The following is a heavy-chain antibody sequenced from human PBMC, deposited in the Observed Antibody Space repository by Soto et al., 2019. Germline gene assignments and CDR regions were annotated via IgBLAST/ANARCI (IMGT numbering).Heavy chain of an antibody. CDR3: ARGGAMGVDY. CDR2: VYFDGITT. CDR1: GFTFNTHW. V-gene: IGHV3-74*01. J-gene: IGHJ4*02. D-gene: IGHD1-26*01. Sequence: GGSLRLSCTASGFTFNTHWMHWVRQAPGKGLVWVSRVYFDGITTNYADSVKGRLTVSRDNAKNTVYLHVNTLRDEDTAVYYCARGGAMGVDYWGQGTLVTVSS.